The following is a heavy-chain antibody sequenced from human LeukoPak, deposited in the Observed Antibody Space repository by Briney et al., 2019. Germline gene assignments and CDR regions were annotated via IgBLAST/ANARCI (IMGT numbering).Heavy chain of an antibody. V-gene: IGHV1-69*13. CDR1: GGTFSSYA. J-gene: IGHJ4*02. CDR3: ARREGGYHPFDY. Sequence: SVKVSCKASGGTFSSYAISWVRQAPGQGLEWMGGIIPIFGTANYAQKFQGRVTITADESASTAYMELSSLRSEDTAVYYCARREGGYHPFDYWGQGTLVTVSS. CDR2: IIPIFGTA. D-gene: IGHD5-18*01.